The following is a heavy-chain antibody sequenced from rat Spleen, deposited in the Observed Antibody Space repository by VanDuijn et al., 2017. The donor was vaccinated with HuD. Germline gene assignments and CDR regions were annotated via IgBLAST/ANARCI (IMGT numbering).Heavy chain of an antibody. J-gene: IGHJ2*01. D-gene: IGHD1-11*01. Sequence: EVQLVESGGGLVQPGRSLKLSCAASGFNFNDYWMSWIRQAPGKGLEWVASITNTGNSIYYLDSVKGRFTVSRDNAKSTLYLQVNSLRSEDTATYYCARRHYGYTDYFDYWGQGVMVPVSS. CDR3: ARRHYGYTDYFDY. V-gene: IGHV5-31*01. CDR1: GFNFNDYW. CDR2: ITNTGNSI.